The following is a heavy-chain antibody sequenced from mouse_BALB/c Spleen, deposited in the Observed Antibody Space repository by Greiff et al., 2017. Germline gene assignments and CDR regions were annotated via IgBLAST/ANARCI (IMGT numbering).Heavy chain of an antibody. CDR1: GFSLTSYG. V-gene: IGHV2-9*02. J-gene: IGHJ3*01. CDR2: IWAGGST. Sequence: VKLVESGPGLVAPSQSLSITCTVSGFSLTSYGVHWVRQPPGKGLEWLGVIWAGGSTNYNSALMSRLSISKDNSKSQVFLEMNSLQTDDTAMYYCARDLGTGFAYWGQGTLVTVSA. D-gene: IGHD4-1*01. CDR3: ARDLGTGFAY.